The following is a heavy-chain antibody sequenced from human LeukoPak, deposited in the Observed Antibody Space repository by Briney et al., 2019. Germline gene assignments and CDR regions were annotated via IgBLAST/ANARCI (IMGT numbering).Heavy chain of an antibody. D-gene: IGHD3-22*01. CDR1: GGSISSSSYY. Sequence: LETLSLTCTVSGGSISSSSYYWGWIRQPPGKGLEWIGSIYYSGSTYYNPSLKSRVTISVDTSKNQFSLKLSSVTAADTAVYYCARPANDSSGYNYWGQGTLVTVSS. CDR2: IYYSGST. J-gene: IGHJ4*02. CDR3: ARPANDSSGYNY. V-gene: IGHV4-39*01.